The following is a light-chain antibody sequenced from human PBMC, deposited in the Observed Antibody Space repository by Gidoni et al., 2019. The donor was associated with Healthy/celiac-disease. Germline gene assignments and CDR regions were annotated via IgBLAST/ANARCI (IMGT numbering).Light chain of an antibody. CDR3: SSYTSSSTRVV. CDR1: SSDVGGYNY. J-gene: IGLJ2*01. CDR2: DVS. V-gene: IGLV2-14*01. Sequence: QSALTQPASVSGSPVQSITISCTGTSSDVGGYNYVSWYHQHPGKAPKLMIYDVSNRPSGVSNRFSGSKSGNTASLTISGLQAEDEADYYCSSYTSSSTRVVFGGGTKLTVL.